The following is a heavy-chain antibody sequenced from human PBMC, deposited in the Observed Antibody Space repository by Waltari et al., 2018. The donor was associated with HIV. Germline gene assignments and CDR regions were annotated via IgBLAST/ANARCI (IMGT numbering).Heavy chain of an antibody. CDR3: AREEEHYSAFQP. Sequence: QVQLVQSGAEVKKPGASVKVSCKASGYTFTGYYMHWVRQAPGQGLEWMAWINPNSGGTNYAQKVQGWVTMTRDTSISTAYMELSRLRSDDTAVYYCAREEEHYSAFQPWGQGTLVTVSS. CDR1: GYTFTGYY. CDR2: INPNSGGT. D-gene: IGHD2-15*01. V-gene: IGHV1-2*04. J-gene: IGHJ5*02.